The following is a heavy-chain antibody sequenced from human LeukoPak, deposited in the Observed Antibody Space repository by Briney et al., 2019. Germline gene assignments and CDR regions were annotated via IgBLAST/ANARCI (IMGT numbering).Heavy chain of an antibody. J-gene: IGHJ4*02. CDR3: ATNGNHDYGDYAWGY. CDR2: IYHSGST. V-gene: IGHV4-38-2*02. Sequence: SETLSLTCTVSGYSISSGYYWGWIRQPPGKGLEWIGSIYHSGSTYYNPSLKSRVTISVDTSKNQFSLKLSSVTAADTAVYYCATNGNHDYGDYAWGYWGQGTLVTVSS. CDR1: GYSISSGYY. D-gene: IGHD4-17*01.